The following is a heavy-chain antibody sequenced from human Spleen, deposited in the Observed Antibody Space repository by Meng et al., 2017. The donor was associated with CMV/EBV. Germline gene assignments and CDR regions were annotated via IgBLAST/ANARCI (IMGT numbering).Heavy chain of an antibody. V-gene: IGHV4-39*07. CDR1: GGSMSSSSYY. CDR3: ARWELRNGWFDP. CDR2: IYYSGST. Sequence: VSGGSMSSSSYYWGWSRQPPGKGLEWIGSIYYSGSTYYNPSLKNRVTISVDTSKNQFSLKLSSVTAADTAVYYCARWELRNGWFDPWGQGTLVTVSS. J-gene: IGHJ5*02. D-gene: IGHD1-26*01.